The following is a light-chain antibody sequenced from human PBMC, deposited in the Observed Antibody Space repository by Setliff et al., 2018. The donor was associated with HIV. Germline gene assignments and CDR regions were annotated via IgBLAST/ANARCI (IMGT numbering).Light chain of an antibody. CDR2: EVS. J-gene: IGLJ3*02. CDR1: SSDVGGYNY. CDR3: SSYTSSSTWV. V-gene: IGLV2-14*01. Sequence: ALTQPASVSGSPGQSITISCTGTSSDVGGYNYVSWYQQHPGKAPKLMIYEVSNRPSGVSNRFSGSKSGNTASLTISGLQAEDEADYYCSSYTSSSTWVFGGGTKVTVL.